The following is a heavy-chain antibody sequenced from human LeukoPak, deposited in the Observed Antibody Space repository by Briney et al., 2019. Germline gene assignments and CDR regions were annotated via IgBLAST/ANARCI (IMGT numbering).Heavy chain of an antibody. J-gene: IGHJ4*02. Sequence: GGSLRLSCAASGFTVSSNYMSWVRQAPGKGLEWVSVIYGGVNTVYADSVQGRFTISRDNSKNTLYLQMSSLRAEDTAVYYCARHDGSGTYDYWGQGTLGTVSS. CDR3: ARHDGSGTYDY. V-gene: IGHV3-66*04. CDR2: IYGGVNT. CDR1: GFTVSSNY. D-gene: IGHD3-10*01.